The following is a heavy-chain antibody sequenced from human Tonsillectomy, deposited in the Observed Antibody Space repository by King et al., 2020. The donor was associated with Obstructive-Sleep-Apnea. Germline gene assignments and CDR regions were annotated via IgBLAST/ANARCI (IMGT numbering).Heavy chain of an antibody. J-gene: IGHJ4*02. D-gene: IGHD3-10*01. CDR1: GGSISSSSYY. V-gene: IGHV4-39*01. CDR2: SYYSGST. CDR3: AGHSFYGSGSYYRDY. Sequence: LQLQESGPGLVKPSETLSLTCTVSGGSISSSSYYWGWIRQPPGKGLEWIGSSYYSGSTYYNPSLKSRVTISVDTSKNQFSLKLGSVTAADTAVYYCAGHSFYGSGSYYRDYWGQGTLVTVSS.